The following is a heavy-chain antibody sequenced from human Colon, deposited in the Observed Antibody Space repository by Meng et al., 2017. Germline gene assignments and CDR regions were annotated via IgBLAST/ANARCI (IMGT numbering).Heavy chain of an antibody. D-gene: IGHD2-8*02. J-gene: IGHJ4*02. Sequence: VRVQRSGPGPLKLSQPLSLTCDVSGLSIGTTGDYWTWSRQRPGKGLEWIGKIFYTGTAHYNPSLKTRAAMSVDRSKNQFSLKLRSVTAADTAVYYCARADCTAGICYQFDNWGQGTLVTVSS. CDR2: IFYTGTA. CDR1: GLSIGTTGDY. V-gene: IGHV4-31*11. CDR3: ARADCTAGICYQFDN.